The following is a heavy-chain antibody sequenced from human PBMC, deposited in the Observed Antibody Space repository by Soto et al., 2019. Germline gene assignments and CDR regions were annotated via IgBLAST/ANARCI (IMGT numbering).Heavy chain of an antibody. CDR1: GGSVSSSSYY. D-gene: IGHD2-2*01. Sequence: SLTCTVSGGSVSSSSYYWGWIRQPPGKGLEWIGSIYYSGSTYYNPSLKSRVTISVDTSKNQFSLKLSSVTAADTAVYYCARQDIVVVPAAMGAYYYYYGMDVWGQGTTVTVSS. CDR3: ARQDIVVVPAAMGAYYYYYGMDV. CDR2: IYYSGST. V-gene: IGHV4-39*01. J-gene: IGHJ6*02.